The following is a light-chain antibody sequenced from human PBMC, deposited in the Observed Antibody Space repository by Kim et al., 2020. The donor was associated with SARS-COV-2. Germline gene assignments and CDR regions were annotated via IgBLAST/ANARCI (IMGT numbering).Light chain of an antibody. J-gene: IGKJ1*01. V-gene: IGKV1-39*01. CDR3: QQSYSTPPWT. CDR2: AAS. CDR1: QSISSY. Sequence: SVGDRDTITCRASQSISSYLNLYQQKPGKAPKLLIYAASSLQSGVPSRFSGSGSGTDFTLTISSLQPEDFATYYCQQSYSTPPWTFGQGTKVDIK.